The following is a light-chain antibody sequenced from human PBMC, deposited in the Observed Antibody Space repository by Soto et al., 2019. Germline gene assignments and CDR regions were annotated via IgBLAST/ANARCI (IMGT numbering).Light chain of an antibody. CDR3: QVWDSSSDHYV. V-gene: IGLV3-21*02. CDR1: NIGSKS. J-gene: IGLJ1*01. Sequence: SYELTQPPSVSVAPGQTARTTCGGNNIGSKSVHWYQQKPGQAPVLVVYDDSHRPSGIPERFSGSNSGNTATLTISRVEAGDEADYYCQVWDSSSDHYVFGTGTKVTVL. CDR2: DDS.